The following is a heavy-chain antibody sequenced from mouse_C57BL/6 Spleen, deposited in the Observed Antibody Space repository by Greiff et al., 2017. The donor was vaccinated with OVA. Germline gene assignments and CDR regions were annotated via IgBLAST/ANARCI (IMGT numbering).Heavy chain of an antibody. CDR1: GFTFSDYY. CDR3: ARDRGGAPTERWYFDV. Sequence: EVKLMESEGGLVQPGSSMKLSCTASGFTFSDYYMAWVRQVPEKGLEWVATINYDGSSTYYLDSLKSRFIISRDNAKNILYLQMSSLKSEDTATYYCARDRGGAPTERWYFDVWGTGTTVTVSS. D-gene: IGHD6-1*01. CDR2: INYDGSST. V-gene: IGHV5-16*01. J-gene: IGHJ1*03.